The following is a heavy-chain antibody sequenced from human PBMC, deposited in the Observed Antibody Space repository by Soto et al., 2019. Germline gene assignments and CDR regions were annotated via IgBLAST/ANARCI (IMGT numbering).Heavy chain of an antibody. V-gene: IGHV1-2*06. J-gene: IGHJ4*02. Sequence: QVQLVQSGAEVKKPGASVRVSCEASGYRFTAYYIHWVRQAPGQGLEWMGRMNLDTGGTTYAQKFQGRVTMTRDTSINTAYMDVSSLQSDDTPIYYCARDGSFAFRGYSFALDFWGQGALVTASS. CDR3: ARDGSFAFRGYSFALDF. D-gene: IGHD5-18*01. CDR1: GYRFTAYY. CDR2: MNLDTGGT.